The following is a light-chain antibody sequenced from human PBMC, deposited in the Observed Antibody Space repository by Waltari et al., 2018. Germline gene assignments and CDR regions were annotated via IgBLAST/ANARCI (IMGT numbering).Light chain of an antibody. Sequence: QSVLTQPPSVSGAPGQRVTISCTGSGSNIGAGYDVNWYKQLPRAAPKLLIYGTTSRPLGVPDRFFGSTSGTSAFLAITGLQAEDEADYYCQSYDTTLSVVFGGGTKLTVL. CDR2: GTT. CDR3: QSYDTTLSVV. J-gene: IGLJ3*02. CDR1: GSNIGAGYD. V-gene: IGLV1-40*01.